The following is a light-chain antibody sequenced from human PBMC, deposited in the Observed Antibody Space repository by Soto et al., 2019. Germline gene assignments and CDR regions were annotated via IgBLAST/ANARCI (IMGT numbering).Light chain of an antibody. Sequence: DIQMTQSPSSLTASVGDRVTITCQTSQNISKFLIWYQQSPGKAPNLLISDASNWEAGVPSRFSGRGSGTHFTLTISSLQPEDIGRYFCHQYDDLPYTFGQGTSLQIK. J-gene: IGKJ2*01. CDR3: HQYDDLPYT. CDR2: DAS. CDR1: QNISKF. V-gene: IGKV1-33*01.